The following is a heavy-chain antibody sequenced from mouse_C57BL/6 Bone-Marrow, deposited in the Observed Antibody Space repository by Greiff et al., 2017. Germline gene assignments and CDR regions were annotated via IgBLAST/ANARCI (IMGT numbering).Heavy chain of an antibody. J-gene: IGHJ3*01. CDR3: ARQGPAWFAY. D-gene: IGHD3-3*01. CDR1: GYTFTSYG. CDR2: IYPRSGNT. Sequence: VKLVESGAELARPGASVKLSCKASGYTFTSYGISWVKQRTGQGLEWIGEIYPRSGNTYYNEQFKGKATLTADKSSSTSYLELRSLTSDYSAVYFCARQGPAWFAYWGQGTLVTVSA. V-gene: IGHV1-81*01.